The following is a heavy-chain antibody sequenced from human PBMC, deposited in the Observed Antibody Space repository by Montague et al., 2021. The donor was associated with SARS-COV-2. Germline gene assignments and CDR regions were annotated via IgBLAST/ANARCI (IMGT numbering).Heavy chain of an antibody. V-gene: IGHV3-74*01. J-gene: IGHJ6*02. D-gene: IGHD1-14*01. Sequence: SRSISCAASGFTSNSYWMHWVRQAPGKGLVWVSRINSDGTTTTYADSVKGRFTTSRDNAKDTLYLQMNSLRAEDTALYFCARGGPLSYYYYGMDVWGQGTTVTVSS. CDR2: INSDGTTT. CDR1: GFTSNSYW. CDR3: ARGGPLSYYYYGMDV.